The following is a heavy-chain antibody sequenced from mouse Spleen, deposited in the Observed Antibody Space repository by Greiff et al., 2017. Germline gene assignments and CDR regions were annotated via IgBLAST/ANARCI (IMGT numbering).Heavy chain of an antibody. V-gene: IGHV1-81*01. J-gene: IGHJ2*01. Sequence: VQLQQSGAELARPGASVKLSCKASGYTFTSYGISWVKQRTGQGLEWIGEIYPRSGNTYYNEKFKGKATLTADKSSSTAYMELRSLTSEDSAVYFCARGPCADYWGKGTTLTVSS. CDR3: ARGPCADY. CDR1: GYTFTSYG. CDR2: IYPRSGNT.